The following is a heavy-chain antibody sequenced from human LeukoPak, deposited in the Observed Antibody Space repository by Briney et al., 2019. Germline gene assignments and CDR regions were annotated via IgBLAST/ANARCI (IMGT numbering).Heavy chain of an antibody. CDR3: ARVESGYCSGGSCYSFYYGMDV. Sequence: PGGSLRLSCAASGFMFSSNWMSWVRLAPGKGLEWVSSISSSSDYIYYADSVKGRFTISRDNAKNSLFLQMNSLRGEDTAVYYCARVESGYCSGGSCYSFYYGMDVWGQGTTVTVSS. CDR1: GFMFSSNW. J-gene: IGHJ6*02. V-gene: IGHV3-21*01. CDR2: ISSSSDYI. D-gene: IGHD2-15*01.